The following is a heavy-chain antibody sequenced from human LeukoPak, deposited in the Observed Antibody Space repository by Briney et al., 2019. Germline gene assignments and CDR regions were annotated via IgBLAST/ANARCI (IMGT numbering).Heavy chain of an antibody. CDR1: GSSISTNYY. CDR2: VYHNGET. Sequence: KPSETLSLTCTVSGSSISTNYYWAWIRQSPGTGLEWIGSVYHNGETYYNPSLKSRVIISVDTSRNDFSLRLTSVTAADTALYYCVTPRSWELSYMAVWGKGTTVSVSS. J-gene: IGHJ6*03. V-gene: IGHV4-38-2*02. CDR3: VTPRSWELSYMAV. D-gene: IGHD1-26*01.